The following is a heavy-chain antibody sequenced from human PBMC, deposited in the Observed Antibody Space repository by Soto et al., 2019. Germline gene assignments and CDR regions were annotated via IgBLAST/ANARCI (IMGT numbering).Heavy chain of an antibody. J-gene: IGHJ4*02. CDR3: ARQGNGAEGLDY. D-gene: IGHD4-17*01. V-gene: IGHV5-51*01. CDR2: FYPGDSDT. CDR1: GYYFPSYW. Sequence: PGESLKISCKGSGYYFPSYWIGWVRQMPGKGLEWMGIFYPGDSDTRYSPSFQGQVTISADRSISTAYLQWSSLRPSDTAMYYCARQGNGAEGLDYWGQGTLVTVSS.